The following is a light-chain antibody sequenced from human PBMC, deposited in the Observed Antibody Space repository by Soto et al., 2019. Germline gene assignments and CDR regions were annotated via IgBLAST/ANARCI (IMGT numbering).Light chain of an antibody. CDR2: EVA. J-gene: IGLJ3*02. CDR3: SSYTTSNTHV. CDR1: SSDVGAYDY. V-gene: IGLV2-14*01. Sequence: QSALTQPASVSGSPGQSITISCTGTSSDVGAYDYVSWYQHHPGKAPKLMIYEVANRPSGVSNRFSGSKSANTASLTISGLQAEDEADYYCSSYTTSNTHVFGGGTKLTVL.